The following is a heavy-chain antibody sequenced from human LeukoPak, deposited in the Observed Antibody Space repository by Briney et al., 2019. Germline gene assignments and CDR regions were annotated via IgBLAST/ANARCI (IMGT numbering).Heavy chain of an antibody. CDR2: IYYSGST. D-gene: IGHD3-16*02. Sequence: SETLSLTCTVSGGSISSYYWSWIRQPPGKGLEWIGYIYYSGSTNYSPSLKSRVTISVDTSKNQFSLKLSSVTAADTAVYYCARVPDYVWGSYRYGYFDYWGQGTLVTVSS. J-gene: IGHJ4*02. V-gene: IGHV4-59*01. CDR1: GGSISSYY. CDR3: ARVPDYVWGSYRYGYFDY.